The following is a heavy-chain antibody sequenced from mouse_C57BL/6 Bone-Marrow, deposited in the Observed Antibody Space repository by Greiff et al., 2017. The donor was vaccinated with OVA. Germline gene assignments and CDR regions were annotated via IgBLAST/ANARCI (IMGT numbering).Heavy chain of an antibody. J-gene: IGHJ2*01. Sequence: EVQGVESGGGLVKPGGSLKLSCAASGFTFSSYAMSWVRQTPEKRLEWVATISDGGSYTYYPDNVKGRFTISRDNAKNNLYLQMSHLKSEDTAMYYCARAQRYFDYWGQGTTLTVSS. V-gene: IGHV5-4*01. CDR3: ARAQRYFDY. CDR1: GFTFSSYA. CDR2: ISDGGSYT.